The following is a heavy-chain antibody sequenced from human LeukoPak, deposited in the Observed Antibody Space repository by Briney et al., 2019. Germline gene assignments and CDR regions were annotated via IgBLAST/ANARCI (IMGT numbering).Heavy chain of an antibody. V-gene: IGHV1-2*02. Sequence: ASVKVSCKASGYTFNGYYMHWLRQAPGQGLEWMGWINPYSGGTDYALKFQGRVSMTTDTSISTAYMELSSLRSDDTALYYCATVFYYDSSGLDAFDIWGQGTMVTVSS. CDR1: GYTFNGYY. D-gene: IGHD3-22*01. CDR2: INPYSGGT. J-gene: IGHJ3*02. CDR3: ATVFYYDSSGLDAFDI.